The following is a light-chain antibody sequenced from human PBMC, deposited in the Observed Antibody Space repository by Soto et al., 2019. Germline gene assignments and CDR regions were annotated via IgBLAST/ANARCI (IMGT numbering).Light chain of an antibody. V-gene: IGLV2-14*01. CDR3: SSYTSSSTYV. J-gene: IGLJ1*01. CDR2: EVS. Sequence: QSVLTQPASVSGSPGQSITISCTGTSSDVGGYTYVSWYQHHPGKAPKLMIYEVSNRPSGVSNRFSGSKSGNTASLTISGLQAEDEADYYCSSYTSSSTYVFGTGTKVT. CDR1: SSDVGGYTY.